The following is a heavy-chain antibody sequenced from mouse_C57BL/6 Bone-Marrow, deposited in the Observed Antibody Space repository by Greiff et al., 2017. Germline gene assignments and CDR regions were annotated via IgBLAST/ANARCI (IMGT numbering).Heavy chain of an antibody. J-gene: IGHJ3*01. CDR3: ARAPFAY. CDR2: IWSGGGT. CDR1: GFSLTSYG. Sequence: QVQLQQSGPGLVQPSQSLSITCTVSGFSLTSYGVHWVRQSPGKGLEWLGVIWSGGGTDYNAAFISRLSISKDNSKCQVFLKMNRLQADDTAIYYCARAPFAYWGQGTLVTVSA. V-gene: IGHV2-2*01.